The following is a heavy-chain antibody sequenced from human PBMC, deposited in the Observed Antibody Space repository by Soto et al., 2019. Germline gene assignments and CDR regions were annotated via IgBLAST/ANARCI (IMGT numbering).Heavy chain of an antibody. CDR1: GGSISGYY. CDR3: SRVGCSNSKCYTRGMDV. J-gene: IGHJ6*02. Sequence: PSETLSLTCTVSGGSISGYYWSWVRQPAGKGLEWVGRIYSDGTTNYSPSLKSRVTMSLDTSKDQFSLHLNSVTAADTAVYYCSRVGCSNSKCYTRGMDVWGQGTRSPSP. V-gene: IGHV4-4*07. CDR2: IYSDGTT. D-gene: IGHD2-2*01.